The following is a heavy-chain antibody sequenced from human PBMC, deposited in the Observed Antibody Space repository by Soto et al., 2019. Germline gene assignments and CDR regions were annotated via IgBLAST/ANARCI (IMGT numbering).Heavy chain of an antibody. Sequence: PGGSLRLSCAASEFTFSNYAMSWVRQAPGKGLEWVSSISDNGGTTYYADSVKGRFTISRGNAKNSLYLQMNSLRDEDTAVYYCARGLDYYYGMDVWGQGTTVTVSS. CDR3: ARGLDYYYGMDV. J-gene: IGHJ6*02. V-gene: IGHV3-23*01. CDR1: EFTFSNYA. CDR2: ISDNGGTT.